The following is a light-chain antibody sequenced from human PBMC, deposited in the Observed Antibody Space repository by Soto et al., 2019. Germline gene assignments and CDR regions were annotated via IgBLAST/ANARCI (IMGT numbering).Light chain of an antibody. CDR3: QQFGTSFPYT. CDR1: QSVSSSY. Sequence: EIVLTQSPGPLSLSPGERATLTCRASQSVSSSYLAWYQQKPGQAPRLLMYDTSSRATGIPDRFSGSGSGTDFTLTISRLEPKDFALYYCQQFGTSFPYTFGQGTKLDIK. J-gene: IGKJ2*01. V-gene: IGKV3-20*01. CDR2: DTS.